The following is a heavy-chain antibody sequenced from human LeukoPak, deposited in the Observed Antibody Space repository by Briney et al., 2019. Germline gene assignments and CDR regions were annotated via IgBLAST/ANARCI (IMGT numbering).Heavy chain of an antibody. J-gene: IGHJ4*02. D-gene: IGHD3-16*01. Sequence: GGSLRLSCAASGFTFSDYHMSWFRQAPGKGLEWLSYITSSGSTIYYADSGKGRFTISRDNAKNSLYLQMNSLRADDTAVYYCARCSDWGGDYWGQGTLVTVSS. CDR3: ARCSDWGGDY. CDR1: GFTFSDYH. V-gene: IGHV3-11*04. CDR2: ITSSGSTI.